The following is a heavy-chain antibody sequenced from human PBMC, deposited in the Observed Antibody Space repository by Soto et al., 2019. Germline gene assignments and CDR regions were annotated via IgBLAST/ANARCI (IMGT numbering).Heavy chain of an antibody. V-gene: IGHV1-69*02. Sequence: QVQLVQSGAEVKKPGSSVKVSCKASGGTFSSYTISWVRQAPGQGLEWMGRIIPILGIANYAQKFQGRVTITPDKSTSTAYMELSSLRSEDTAVYYCARCLLAAVPAAMRYYYYYMDVWGKGTTVTVSS. CDR3: ARCLLAAVPAAMRYYYYYMDV. D-gene: IGHD2-2*01. J-gene: IGHJ6*03. CDR2: IIPILGIA. CDR1: GGTFSSYT.